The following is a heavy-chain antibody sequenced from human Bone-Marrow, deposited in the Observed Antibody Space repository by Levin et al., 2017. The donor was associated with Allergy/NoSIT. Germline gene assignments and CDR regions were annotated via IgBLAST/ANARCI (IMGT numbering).Heavy chain of an antibody. Sequence: SQTLSLTCTVSGGSIRSYYWSWLRQPPGKGLEWIGYIYYSGSTNYNPSLKSRVTISVDTSKNQFSLKLSSVTAADTAVYYCARVGPQGMGYSSWRGFDYWGQGTLVTVSS. CDR2: IYYSGST. J-gene: IGHJ4*02. CDR3: ARVGPQGMGYSSWRGFDY. D-gene: IGHD6-13*01. CDR1: GGSIRSYY. V-gene: IGHV4-59*01.